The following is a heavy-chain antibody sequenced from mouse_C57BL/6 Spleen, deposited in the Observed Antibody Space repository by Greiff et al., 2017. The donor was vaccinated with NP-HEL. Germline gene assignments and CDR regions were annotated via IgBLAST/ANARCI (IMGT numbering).Heavy chain of an antibody. Sequence: VKLVESGAELVRPGASVKLSCKASGYTFTDYYINWVKQRPGQGLEWIARIYPGSGNTYYNEKFKGKATLTAEKSSSTAYMQLSSLTSEDSAVYFCARSGDYDYDAMDYWGQGTSVTVSS. V-gene: IGHV1-76*01. CDR2: IYPGSGNT. J-gene: IGHJ4*01. CDR3: ARSGDYDYDAMDY. CDR1: GYTFTDYY. D-gene: IGHD2-4*01.